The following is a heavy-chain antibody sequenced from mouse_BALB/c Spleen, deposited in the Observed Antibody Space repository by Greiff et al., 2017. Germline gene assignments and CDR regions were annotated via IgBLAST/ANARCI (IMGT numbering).Heavy chain of an antibody. Sequence: QVQLKESGPGLVAPSQSLSITCTVSGFSLSRYSVHWVRQPPGKGLEWLGMIWGGGSTDYNSALKSRLSISKDNSKSQVFLKMNSLQTDDTAMYYCARPYYYGSSPAWFAYWGQGTLVTVSA. D-gene: IGHD1-1*01. CDR1: GFSLSRYS. V-gene: IGHV2-6-4*01. CDR3: ARPYYYGSSPAWFAY. CDR2: IWGGGST. J-gene: IGHJ3*01.